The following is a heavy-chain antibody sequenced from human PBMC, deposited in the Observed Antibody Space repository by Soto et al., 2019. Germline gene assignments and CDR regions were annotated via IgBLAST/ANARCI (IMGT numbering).Heavy chain of an antibody. CDR3: ARDDCSGGSCYFDAEPVAVY. CDR2: ISSSSSTI. D-gene: IGHD2-15*01. V-gene: IGHV3-48*01. J-gene: IGHJ4*02. CDR1: GFTFSSYS. Sequence: EVQLVESGGGLVQPGGSLRLSCAASGFTFSSYSMNWVRQAPGKGLEWVSYISSSSSTIYYADSVKGRFTISRDNAKNSLYLKINSLRAEDTAGYYCARDDCSGGSCYFDAEPVAVYWGQGTLVTVSS.